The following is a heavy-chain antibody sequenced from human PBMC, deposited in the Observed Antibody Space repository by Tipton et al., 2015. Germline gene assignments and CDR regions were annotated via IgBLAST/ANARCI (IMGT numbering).Heavy chain of an antibody. D-gene: IGHD4-17*01. CDR2: IYYSGST. CDR3: ARVDYGDYVHYFDY. V-gene: IGHV4-59*12. J-gene: IGHJ4*02. Sequence: TLSLTCNVSGGSITSYYWSWIRQPPGKGLEWIGYIYYSGSTKYSPSLKSRVTISVDTSKNQFSLKLSSVTAADTAVYYCARVDYGDYVHYFDYWGQGTLVTVSS. CDR1: GGSITSYY.